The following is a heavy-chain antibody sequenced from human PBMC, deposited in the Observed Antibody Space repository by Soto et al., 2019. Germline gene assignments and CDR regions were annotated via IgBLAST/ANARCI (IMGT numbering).Heavy chain of an antibody. Sequence: GSLRLSCAASGFTLSNYGMSWVRQAPGKGLEWVSGILGSAYSTYYADAVKGRFIISRDNSKNTLFLYMNSLRAEDTAVYFCAKDMHPNYYYDTSGPVACFDNWGLGTLVTVSS. CDR2: ILGSAYST. CDR1: GFTLSNYG. D-gene: IGHD3-22*01. V-gene: IGHV3-23*01. J-gene: IGHJ4*02. CDR3: AKDMHPNYYYDTSGPVACFDN.